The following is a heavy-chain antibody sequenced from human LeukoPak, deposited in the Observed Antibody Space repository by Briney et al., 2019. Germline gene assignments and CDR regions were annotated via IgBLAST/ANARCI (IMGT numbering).Heavy chain of an antibody. CDR1: GFTFSSYA. V-gene: IGHV3-23*01. Sequence: PGGSLRLSCAASGFTFSSYAMSWVRQAPGKGLEWVSAISSSSSSTYYADSVKGRFTISRDNSKNTLYLQMNSLRAEDTAVYYCAKAASFDILTGYLDYWGEGTLVTVSS. CDR3: AKAASFDILTGYLDY. CDR2: ISSSSSST. D-gene: IGHD3-9*01. J-gene: IGHJ4*02.